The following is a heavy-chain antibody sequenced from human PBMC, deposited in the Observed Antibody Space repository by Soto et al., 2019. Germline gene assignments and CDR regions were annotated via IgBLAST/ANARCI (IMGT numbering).Heavy chain of an antibody. V-gene: IGHV4-31*03. J-gene: IGHJ4*02. CDR1: GGSILNGGHY. CDR3: ARANYGGRLDF. CDR2: IFFSGNT. D-gene: IGHD4-17*01. Sequence: SETLSLTCTVSGGSILNGGHYWTWIRQHPGKGLEWIGKIFFSGNTHYNPALKSRLTFSVDTTKNQFSLKLTSVTAADTAIYYCARANYGGRLDFSGQVPTGTVSS.